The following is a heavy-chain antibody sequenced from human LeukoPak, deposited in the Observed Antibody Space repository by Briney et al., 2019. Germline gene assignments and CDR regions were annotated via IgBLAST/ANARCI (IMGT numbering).Heavy chain of an antibody. J-gene: IGHJ5*02. CDR3: VRGQVPAARGYNWFDP. V-gene: IGHV4-34*01. CDR2: INARGNT. D-gene: IGHD2-2*01. CDR1: DRSFNHYY. Sequence: PSVPLSLTGVDYDRSFNHYYWNSIRPPARKGVKWTGEINARGNTNYNQSLKSRVTISVDTSKKQFSLRFTSTIAADTAVYYCVRGQVPAARGYNWFDPWGQGTLVTVSS.